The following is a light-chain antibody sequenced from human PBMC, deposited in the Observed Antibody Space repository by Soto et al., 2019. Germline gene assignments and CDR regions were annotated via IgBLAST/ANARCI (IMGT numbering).Light chain of an antibody. CDR1: SSDVGGYGY. J-gene: IGLJ3*02. CDR3: SSYTTSTTWV. Sequence: QSVLTQPASVSGSPGQSITIYCSGTSSDVGGYGYVSWYQQHPGKAPKLMIYEVSNRPSGVSDRFSGSKSANTASLTISGLQAEDEADYYCSSYTTSTTWVFGGGTKLTVL. V-gene: IGLV2-14*01. CDR2: EVS.